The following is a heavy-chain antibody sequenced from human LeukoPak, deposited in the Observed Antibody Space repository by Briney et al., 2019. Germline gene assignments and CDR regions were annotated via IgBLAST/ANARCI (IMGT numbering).Heavy chain of an antibody. D-gene: IGHD3-10*01. CDR2: INHSGST. V-gene: IGHV4-34*01. CDR3: ARDSPYYYGSGSATYYMDV. Sequence: SETLSLTCAVYGGSFSGYYWSWIRQPPGKGLEWIGEINHSGSTNYNPSLKSRVTISVDTSKNQFSLKLSSVTAADTAVYYCARDSPYYYGSGSATYYMDVWGKGTSVTISS. J-gene: IGHJ6*03. CDR1: GGSFSGYY.